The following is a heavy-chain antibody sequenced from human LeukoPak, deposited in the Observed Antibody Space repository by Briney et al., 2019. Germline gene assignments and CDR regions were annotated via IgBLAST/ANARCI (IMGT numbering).Heavy chain of an antibody. CDR2: ISSSSGYI. J-gene: IGHJ3*02. Sequence: GGSLRLSCAASGFTFSTYSMNWVRQAPGKGLEWVSSISSSSGYIYYADSVKGRFTISRDNAKNSLYLQMNSLRAEDTAVYYCARVAWLQLVGAFDIWGQGTMVTVSS. CDR1: GFTFSTYS. V-gene: IGHV3-21*01. D-gene: IGHD5-24*01. CDR3: ARVAWLQLVGAFDI.